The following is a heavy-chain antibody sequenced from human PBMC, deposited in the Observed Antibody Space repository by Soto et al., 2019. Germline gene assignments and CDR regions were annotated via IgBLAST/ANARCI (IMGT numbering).Heavy chain of an antibody. CDR2: ISYDGSNE. CDR3: ASSTYYEIYNYYGMDV. D-gene: IGHD3-22*01. J-gene: IGHJ6*02. CDR1: GFTFSSYA. V-gene: IGHV3-30-3*01. Sequence: QVQLVESGGGVVQPGRSLRLSCAASGFTFSSYAMHWVRQAPGKGLEWVAVISYDGSNEYYADSVKGRFTISRDNSKNTLYLQMNSLRAEDTAVYYCASSTYYEIYNYYGMDVWGQGTTVTVSS.